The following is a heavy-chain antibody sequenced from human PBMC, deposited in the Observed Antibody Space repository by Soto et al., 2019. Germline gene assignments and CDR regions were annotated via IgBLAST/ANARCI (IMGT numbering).Heavy chain of an antibody. Sequence: ASVKVSCKASGYTFSSHGISWVRQAPGQGLEWMGWISGKNGNTNYAQKLQGRVTLTTDTSTSTAYMELRSLRSDDTAVYYCARVSSSIVVVPDYGMDVWGQGTTVTVSS. J-gene: IGHJ6*02. CDR3: ARVSSSIVVVPDYGMDV. V-gene: IGHV1-18*04. CDR2: ISGKNGNT. CDR1: GYTFSSHG. D-gene: IGHD2-15*01.